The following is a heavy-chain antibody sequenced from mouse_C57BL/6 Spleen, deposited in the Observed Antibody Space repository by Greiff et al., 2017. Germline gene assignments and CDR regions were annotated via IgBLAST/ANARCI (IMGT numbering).Heavy chain of an antibody. Sequence: QVQLKESGAELAKPGASVKLSCKASGYTFTSYWMHWVKQRPGQGLEWIGYINPSSGYTKYNQKFKDKATLNADKSSSTAYMQLSSLTYEDSAVYYCAREGVGFDYWGQGTTLTVSS. CDR2: INPSSGYT. CDR3: AREGVGFDY. V-gene: IGHV1-7*01. J-gene: IGHJ2*01. D-gene: IGHD1-1*02. CDR1: GYTFTSYW.